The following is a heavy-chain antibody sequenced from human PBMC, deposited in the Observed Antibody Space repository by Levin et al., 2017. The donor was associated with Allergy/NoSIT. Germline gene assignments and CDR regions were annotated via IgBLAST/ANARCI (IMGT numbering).Heavy chain of an antibody. J-gene: IGHJ6*03. CDR2: INPNSGGT. CDR1: GYTFTGYY. CDR3: ARDKKLPSSYYYYYMDV. D-gene: IGHD2-15*01. V-gene: IGHV1-2*02. Sequence: ASVKVSCKASGYTFTGYYMHWVRQAPGQGLEWMGWINPNSGGTNYAQKFQGRVTMTRDTSISTAYMELSRLRSDDTAVYYCARDKKLPSSYYYYYMDVWGKGTTVTVSS.